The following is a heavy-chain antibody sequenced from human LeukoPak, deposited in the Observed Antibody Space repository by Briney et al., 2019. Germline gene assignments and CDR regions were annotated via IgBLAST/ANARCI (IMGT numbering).Heavy chain of an antibody. J-gene: IGHJ3*02. Sequence: PSETLSLTCTVSGGSISSYYWSWIRQPAGKGLEWIGRIYTSGSTNYNPSLKSRVTMSVDTSKNQFSLKLSSVTAADTAVYYCARDGSRFLEWPQFDIWGQGTMVTVSS. V-gene: IGHV4-4*07. CDR3: ARDGSRFLEWPQFDI. CDR1: GGSISSYY. CDR2: IYTSGST. D-gene: IGHD3-3*01.